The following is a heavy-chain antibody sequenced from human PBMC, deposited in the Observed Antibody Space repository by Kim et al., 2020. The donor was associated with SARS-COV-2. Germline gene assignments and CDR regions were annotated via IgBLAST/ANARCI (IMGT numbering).Heavy chain of an antibody. J-gene: IGHJ3*02. CDR3: ARDFTVTTGGAFDI. V-gene: IGHV3-53*01. Sequence: GGSLRLSCAASGFIVSSNYMSWVRQAPGKGLEWVSVIYRGGYTYYAESVKGRFTISRDNSKNTLYLQMDSLRAEDTAMYYCARDFTVTTGGAFDIWGQGTMLIVSS. D-gene: IGHD4-17*01. CDR2: IYRGGYT. CDR1: GFIVSSNY.